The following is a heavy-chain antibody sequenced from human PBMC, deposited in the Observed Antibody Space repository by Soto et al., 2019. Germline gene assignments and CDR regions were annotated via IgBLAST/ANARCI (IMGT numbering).Heavy chain of an antibody. Sequence: ASVKVSCKASGYTFTSYGISWVRQAPGQGLEWMGWISAYNGNTNYAQKLQGRVTVTTDTSTSTAYMELRSLRSDDTAVYYCASVYDCWSGYYEPLYWGQGPLLTVS. D-gene: IGHD3-3*01. J-gene: IGHJ4*02. V-gene: IGHV1-18*04. CDR1: GYTFTSYG. CDR3: ASVYDCWSGYYEPLY. CDR2: ISAYNGNT.